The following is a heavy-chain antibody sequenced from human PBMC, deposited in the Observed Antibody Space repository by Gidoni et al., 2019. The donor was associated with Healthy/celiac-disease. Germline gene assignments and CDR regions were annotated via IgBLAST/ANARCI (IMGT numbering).Heavy chain of an antibody. CDR2: INPNSGGT. Sequence: VQLVQLGAEGNKPGDAVKVSCNAYGYTFTGYYMHWVRQAPGPGREWMGRINPNSGGTNYAQKFQGRVTMTRDTSISTAYMELSRLRSDDTAVYYCARNGYSYGYFDYWGQGTLVTVSS. J-gene: IGHJ4*02. V-gene: IGHV1-2*06. CDR3: ARNGYSYGYFDY. D-gene: IGHD5-18*01. CDR1: GYTFTGYY.